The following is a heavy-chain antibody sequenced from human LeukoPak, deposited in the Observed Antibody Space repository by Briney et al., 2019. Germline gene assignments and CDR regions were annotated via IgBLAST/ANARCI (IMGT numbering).Heavy chain of an antibody. D-gene: IGHD1-1*01. CDR1: GYTFSSYW. CDR3: ARQNDFRLDY. Sequence: GESMKISCKGSGYTFSSYWIGWVRQMPGKGLEWMGIIYPGDSDTRYSPSLQGQVTISVDTSIGTAYLQWSSLKASDTAIYYCARQNDFRLDYWGQGTLVTVSS. J-gene: IGHJ4*02. V-gene: IGHV5-51*01. CDR2: IYPGDSDT.